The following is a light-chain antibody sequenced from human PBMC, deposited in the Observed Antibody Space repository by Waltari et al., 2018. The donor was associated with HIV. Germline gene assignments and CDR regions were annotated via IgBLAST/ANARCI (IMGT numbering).Light chain of an antibody. CDR2: QAS. CDR1: QNIGTS. Sequence: DIRLTQTPSTFSAAVRDKVTITCRTSQNIGTSLAWYQQKPGKAPTLLIYQASTLQNGVSSRFSGSGSGTEFTLTITSLQRDDFASYVCQQYETYYTFGQGSRLE. V-gene: IGKV1-5*03. CDR3: QQYETYYT. J-gene: IGKJ2*01.